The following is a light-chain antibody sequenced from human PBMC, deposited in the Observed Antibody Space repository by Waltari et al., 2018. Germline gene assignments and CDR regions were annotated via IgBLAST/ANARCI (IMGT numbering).Light chain of an antibody. CDR2: RDN. Sequence: QSVLTQPPSASGTPRQRVTISCSGSGSNLGPTYPYWYQQPPGMPPRLLIYRDNPRPPGVPDRFSGSQSGTSASLAISGLRSEDEADYYCAAWDDRLRGPLFGGGTKLTVL. CDR1: GSNLGPTY. CDR3: AAWDDRLRGPL. V-gene: IGLV1-47*01. J-gene: IGLJ2*01.